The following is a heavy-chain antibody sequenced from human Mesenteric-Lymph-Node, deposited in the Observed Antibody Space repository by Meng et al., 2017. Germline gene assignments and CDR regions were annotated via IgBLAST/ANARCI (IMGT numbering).Heavy chain of an antibody. Sequence: GGSLRLSCAASGFTFSDYYMTWIRQAPGKGLEWVSYISNSGTTVYYADSVKGRFTISRDNAKKSLYLQMNSLRAEDTAVYYCARPREWGNRNTYGYFDYWGQGTVVTVSS. D-gene: IGHD5-18*01. J-gene: IGHJ4*02. CDR1: GFTFSDYY. CDR3: ARPREWGNRNTYGYFDY. CDR2: ISNSGTTV. V-gene: IGHV3-11*01.